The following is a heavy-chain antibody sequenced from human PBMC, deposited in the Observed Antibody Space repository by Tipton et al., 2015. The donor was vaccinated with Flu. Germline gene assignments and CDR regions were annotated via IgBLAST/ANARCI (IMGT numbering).Heavy chain of an antibody. CDR2: INHSGST. J-gene: IGHJ6*02. CDR3: ARARAPYYYYAMDV. Sequence: TLSLTCAVYGGSFSGYYWSWIRQPPGKGLEWIGEINHSGSTNYNPSLKSRVTISVDSSKNLVSLKLTSVTTADTAVYYCARARAPYYYYAMDVWGQGTTVTVSS. V-gene: IGHV4-34*01. CDR1: GGSFSGYY.